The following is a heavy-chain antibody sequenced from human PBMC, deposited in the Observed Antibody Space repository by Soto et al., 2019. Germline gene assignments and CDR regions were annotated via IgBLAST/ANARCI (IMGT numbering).Heavy chain of an antibody. V-gene: IGHV3-23*01. Sequence: GGSLRLSCAASGFNFSSYAMSWVRQAPGKGLEWVSAISCSGDSTYYADSVKGRFTISRDNSKDTLYLQMNSLRAEDTAIYYCANPTYSYFWSGPGLFYYWGQGMLVTVSS. J-gene: IGHJ4*02. D-gene: IGHD3-3*01. CDR3: ANPTYSYFWSGPGLFYY. CDR1: GFNFSSYA. CDR2: ISCSGDST.